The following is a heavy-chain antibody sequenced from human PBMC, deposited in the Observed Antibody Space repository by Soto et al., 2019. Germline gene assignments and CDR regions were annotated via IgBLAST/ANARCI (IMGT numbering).Heavy chain of an antibody. CDR3: ERDRYLAESGNNHYYGMDV. D-gene: IGHD6-19*01. CDR1: GLTVSGNY. V-gene: IGHV3-53*02. J-gene: IGHJ6*02. CDR2: IYSGGST. Sequence: EVQLEETGGDLIQPGESLRLACAASGLTVSGNYMSWVRQAPGKGLEWVSIIYSGGSTFYADSVKCRFTISRDSSKNTVYLHISSVRADDTALYYWERDRYLAESGNNHYYGMDVWGQGTTVTVSS.